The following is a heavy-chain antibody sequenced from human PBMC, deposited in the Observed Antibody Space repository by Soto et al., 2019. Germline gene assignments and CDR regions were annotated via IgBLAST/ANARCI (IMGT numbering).Heavy chain of an antibody. CDR3: VRDRSSLHDFWRGYGTGGMDV. V-gene: IGHV4-38-2*02. J-gene: IGHJ6*02. CDR1: GYSIRNGFY. CDR2: IYHPGGT. Sequence: LSLTCDVSGYSIRNGFYWGWVRQPPGRGLEWVGNIYHPGGTFYRPSLKRRVTISMDTSKNQFSLKVRSVTAADTAVYYCVRDRSSLHDFWRGYGTGGMDVWGQGATVTVSS. D-gene: IGHD3-3*01.